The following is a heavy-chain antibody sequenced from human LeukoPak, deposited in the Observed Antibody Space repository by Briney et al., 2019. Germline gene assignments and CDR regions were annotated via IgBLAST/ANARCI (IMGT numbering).Heavy chain of an antibody. CDR3: ARDPSRPRSFDL. CDR2: INPGGSEE. CDR1: GFTFSSDW. V-gene: IGHV3-7*01. Sequence: PGGSLRLSCAASGFTFSSDWMSWVRQAPGKGLEWVANINPGGSEEYYVDSVEGRFTTSRDNAKNSLYLQLNSLRAEDTAVYYCARDPSRPRSFDLWGQGTLVTVSS. J-gene: IGHJ4*02.